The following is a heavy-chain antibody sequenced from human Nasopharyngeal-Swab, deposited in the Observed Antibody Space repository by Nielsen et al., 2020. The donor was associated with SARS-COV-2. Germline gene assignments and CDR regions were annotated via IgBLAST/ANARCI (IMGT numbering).Heavy chain of an antibody. J-gene: IGHJ4*02. CDR3: AKAFQEPPLRYFDI. CDR1: GFTFSSYG. D-gene: IGHD3-9*01. CDR2: ISYDGSIK. V-gene: IGHV3-30*18. Sequence: GESLKISCAASGFTFSSYGMHWVRQAPGKGLEWVAVISYDGSIKYYADSVKGRFTISRDNSKNTLYLQMNSLRAEDTAVYYCAKAFQEPPLRYFDIWGQGTLVTVSS.